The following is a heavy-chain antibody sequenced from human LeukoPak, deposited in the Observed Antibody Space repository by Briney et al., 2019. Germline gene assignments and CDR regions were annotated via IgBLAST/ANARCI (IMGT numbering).Heavy chain of an antibody. D-gene: IGHD6-19*01. CDR3: AREGGSGWYSGWFDP. Sequence: GGPLTLSCAPSAFIFSYYWRSWVRQAPGKGLEWVANINQGGSEKRNVASAKGLITISRDNAENLLYIQMNNLRAEDTAVYYCAREGGSGWYSGWFDPWGQGTLVTVSS. CDR1: AFIFSYYW. V-gene: IGHV3-7*01. J-gene: IGHJ5*02. CDR2: INQGGSEK.